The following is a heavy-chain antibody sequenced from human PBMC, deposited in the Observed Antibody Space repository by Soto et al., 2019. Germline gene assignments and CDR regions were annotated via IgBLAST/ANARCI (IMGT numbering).Heavy chain of an antibody. Sequence: GGSLRLSCAASGFIVSSNYMSWVRQAPGKGLEWVSVIYSGGSTYYADSVKGRFTISRDNSKDTLYLQMNSLRAEDTAVYYCARDFQLNYYDSSGYPVWGQGTLVTVSS. J-gene: IGHJ4*02. CDR1: GFIVSSNY. V-gene: IGHV3-66*01. D-gene: IGHD3-22*01. CDR2: IYSGGST. CDR3: ARDFQLNYYDSSGYPV.